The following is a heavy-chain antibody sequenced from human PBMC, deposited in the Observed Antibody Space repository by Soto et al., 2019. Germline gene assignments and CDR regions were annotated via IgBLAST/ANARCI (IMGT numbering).Heavy chain of an antibody. J-gene: IGHJ6*03. CDR1: GGSISSGGYY. D-gene: IGHD3-10*01. V-gene: IGHV4-31*03. CDR3: ARAPDYYGSGSYYKKYYYMDV. CDR2: IYYSGST. Sequence: QVQLQESGPGLVKPSQTLSLTCTVSGGSISSGGYYWSWIRQHPGKGLEWIGYIYYSGSTYYNPSLKSRVTISVDTSKNQFSLKLSSVTAADTAVYYCARAPDYYGSGSYYKKYYYMDVWGKGTTVTVSS.